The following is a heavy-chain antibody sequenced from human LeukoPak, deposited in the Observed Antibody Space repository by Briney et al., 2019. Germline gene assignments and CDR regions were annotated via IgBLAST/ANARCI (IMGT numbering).Heavy chain of an antibody. V-gene: IGHV3-30*04. CDR2: ISYDGSNK. D-gene: IGHD3-22*01. Sequence: GGSLRLSCAASGFTFSSYAMHWVRQAPGKGLEWVAVISYDGSNKYYADSVKGRFTISRDNSKNTLYLQMNSLRAEDTAVYYCAGDRYYYDSSGYYFRCWGQGTLVTVSS. CDR1: GFTFSSYA. CDR3: AGDRYYYDSSGYYFRC. J-gene: IGHJ4*02.